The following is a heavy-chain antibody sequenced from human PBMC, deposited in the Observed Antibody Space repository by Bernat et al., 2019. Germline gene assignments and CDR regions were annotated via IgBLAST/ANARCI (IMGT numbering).Heavy chain of an antibody. CDR2: ISWNSGSI. Sequence: EVQLVESGGGLVQPGRSLRLSCAASGFTFDDYAMHWVRQAPGKGLEWVSGISWNSGSIGYADSVKGRFTISRDNAKNSLYLQMNSLRAEDTALYYCAKDLRNCGSTSCARSDAFDIWGQGTMVTVSS. CDR1: GFTFDDYA. V-gene: IGHV3-9*01. D-gene: IGHD2-2*01. CDR3: AKDLRNCGSTSCARSDAFDI. J-gene: IGHJ3*02.